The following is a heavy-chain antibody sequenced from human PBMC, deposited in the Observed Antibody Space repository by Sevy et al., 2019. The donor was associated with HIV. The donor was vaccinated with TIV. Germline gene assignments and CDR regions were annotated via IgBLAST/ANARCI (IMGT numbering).Heavy chain of an antibody. V-gene: IGHV1-69*06. CDR2: IIPIFGTA. Sequence: ASVKVSCKASGGTFSSYAISWVRQAPGQGLEWMGGIIPIFGTANYAQKFQGRVTITADKSTSTAYMGLGSLRSEDTAVYYCATYYGSGSYYKGSGAFDIWGQGTMVTVSS. CDR1: GGTFSSYA. CDR3: ATYYGSGSYYKGSGAFDI. J-gene: IGHJ3*02. D-gene: IGHD3-10*01.